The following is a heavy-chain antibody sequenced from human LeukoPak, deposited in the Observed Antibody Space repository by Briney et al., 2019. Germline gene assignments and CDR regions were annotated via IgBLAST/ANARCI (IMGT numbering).Heavy chain of an antibody. V-gene: IGHV3-7*01. CDR1: GFTFSSYA. D-gene: IGHD5-24*01. CDR2: IKQDGSEE. J-gene: IGHJ5*02. Sequence: GGSLRLSCAASGFTFSSYAMSWVRQAPGKGLEWVANIKQDGSEEYYVDSVKGRFTISRDNAKNSLFLQMNSLRAEDTAVYYCARDREIWLPHNWFDPWGQGTLVTVSS. CDR3: ARDREIWLPHNWFDP.